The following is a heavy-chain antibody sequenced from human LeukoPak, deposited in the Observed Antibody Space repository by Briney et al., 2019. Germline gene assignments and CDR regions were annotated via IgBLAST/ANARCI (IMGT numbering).Heavy chain of an antibody. CDR2: FSGGGGGT. Sequence: GGSLRLSCAASGYTFSNYAMNWVRQAPGKGLEWVSAFSGGGGGTYYADSVKGRFTVSRDNSKNTLYLQMISLRAEDTAVYYCAQRGHYESSGSYAPFDLWGRGTLVTVSS. CDR1: GYTFSNYA. V-gene: IGHV3-23*01. J-gene: IGHJ4*02. D-gene: IGHD3-22*01. CDR3: AQRGHYESSGSYAPFDL.